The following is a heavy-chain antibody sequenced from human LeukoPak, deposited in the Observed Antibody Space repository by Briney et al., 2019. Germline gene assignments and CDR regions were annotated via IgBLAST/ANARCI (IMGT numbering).Heavy chain of an antibody. V-gene: IGHV3-21*01. J-gene: IGHJ4*02. CDR1: VFTFSSYS. Sequence: TGGSLRLSCAASVFTFSSYSMNWVRQAPGKGLEWVSSISSGSKYIYNADSVKGRFTISRDNAKNSLYLQMNSLRAEDTAVYYCARALPYSYGSMDFWGQGTLVIVSS. CDR2: ISSGSKYI. D-gene: IGHD5-18*01. CDR3: ARALPYSYGSMDF.